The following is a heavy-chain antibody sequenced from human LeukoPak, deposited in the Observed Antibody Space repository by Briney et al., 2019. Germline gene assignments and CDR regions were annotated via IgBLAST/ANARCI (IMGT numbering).Heavy chain of an antibody. V-gene: IGHV3-20*04. CDR2: IIWNGGST. Sequence: PGGSLRLSCAASGFTFDDYGMSWVRQAPGKGLEWVSGIIWNGGSTGYADSVKGRFTISRDNAKNSLYLQMNSLRAEDTAVYYCARDRLWFGELRYFDYWGQGTLVTVSS. CDR1: GFTFDDYG. CDR3: ARDRLWFGELRYFDY. J-gene: IGHJ4*02. D-gene: IGHD3-10*01.